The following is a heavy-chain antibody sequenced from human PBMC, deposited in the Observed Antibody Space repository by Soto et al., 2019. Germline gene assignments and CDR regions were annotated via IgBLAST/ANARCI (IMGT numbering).Heavy chain of an antibody. Sequence: GGSLRLSCAASGFTFSSYGMHWVRQAPGKGLEWVAVIWYDGSNKYYADSVKGRFTISRDNSKNTLYLQMNSLRAEDTAVYYCARGQGRLLRYFDYWGQGTLVTVSS. V-gene: IGHV3-33*01. J-gene: IGHJ4*02. CDR1: GFTFSSYG. CDR3: ARGQGRLLRYFDY. CDR2: IWYDGSNK. D-gene: IGHD4-17*01.